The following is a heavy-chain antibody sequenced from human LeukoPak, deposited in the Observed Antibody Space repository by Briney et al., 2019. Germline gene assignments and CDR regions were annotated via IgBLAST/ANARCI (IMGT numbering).Heavy chain of an antibody. Sequence: GGSLKLSWAASGFSFSGSAIHWVRQASGRGLEWVGRIRSETNDYATTYAESVKGRFTISRDESKKTAYLQMNSLKNEDTAVYYCTRQATTTFNPWGQGTLVTVSA. J-gene: IGHJ5*02. D-gene: IGHD1-1*01. CDR1: GFSFSGSA. CDR2: IRSETNDYAT. CDR3: TRQATTTFNP. V-gene: IGHV3-73*01.